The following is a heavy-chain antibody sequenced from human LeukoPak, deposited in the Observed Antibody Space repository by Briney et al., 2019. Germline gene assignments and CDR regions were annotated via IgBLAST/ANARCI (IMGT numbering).Heavy chain of an antibody. CDR1: GFTFSSYA. Sequence: GGSLRLSCAASGFTFSSYAMSWVRQAPGKGLEWVSAISGSGGSTYYADSVKGRFTISRDNSKNTLYLQMNSLRAEDTAVYYCAKDMYSSGWYGSSLVDYWGQGTLVTVSS. D-gene: IGHD6-19*01. CDR2: ISGSGGST. V-gene: IGHV3-23*01. CDR3: AKDMYSSGWYGSSLVDY. J-gene: IGHJ4*02.